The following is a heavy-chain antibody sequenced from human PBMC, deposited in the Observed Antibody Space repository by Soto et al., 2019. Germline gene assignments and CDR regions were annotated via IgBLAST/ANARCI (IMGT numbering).Heavy chain of an antibody. CDR2: IYSGGST. V-gene: IGHV3-66*01. J-gene: IGHJ6*02. CDR1: GFTVSSNY. Sequence: EVQLVESGGGLVQPGGSLRLSCAASGFTVSSNYMSWVRQAPGKGLEWVSVIYSGGSTYYADSVKGRFTISRDNSKNTMYLQMSSLRAEDTAVYYCARERGDSWSYYNDYYYYGMDVWGQGTTVTVSS. CDR3: ARERGDSWSYYNDYYYYGMDV. D-gene: IGHD3-10*01.